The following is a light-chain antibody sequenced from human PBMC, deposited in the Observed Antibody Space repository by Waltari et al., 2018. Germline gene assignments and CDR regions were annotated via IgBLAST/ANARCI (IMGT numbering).Light chain of an antibody. J-gene: IGKJ1*01. Sequence: EIVMTQSPATLSVSSGERATLSCRASQTVGSNLAWYQQKPGQAPRLPSYSASTRDTGIPPRFSGRGSGTEFTLTISSLQSEDFAVYYCQQYNDWPQTFGQGTKVEIK. V-gene: IGKV3-15*01. CDR3: QQYNDWPQT. CDR1: QTVGSN. CDR2: SAS.